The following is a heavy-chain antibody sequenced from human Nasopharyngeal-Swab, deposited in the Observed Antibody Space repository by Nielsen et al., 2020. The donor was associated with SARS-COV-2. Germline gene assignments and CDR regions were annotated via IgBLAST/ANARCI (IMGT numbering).Heavy chain of an antibody. J-gene: IGHJ4*02. CDR3: ARAESSSWYFDY. D-gene: IGHD6-13*01. Sequence: GGSLRLSCAASGFTFSSYSMNWVRQAPGKGLEWVSSISSSSSYIYYADSVKGRFTISRDNAKNSLYLQMNSLRAEDTAVYYCARAESSSWYFDYWGQGTLVTVSS. CDR1: GFTFSSYS. CDR2: ISSSSSYI. V-gene: IGHV3-21*01.